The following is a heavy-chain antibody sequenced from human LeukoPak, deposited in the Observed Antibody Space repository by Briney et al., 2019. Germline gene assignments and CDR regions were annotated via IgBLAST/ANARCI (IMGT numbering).Heavy chain of an antibody. V-gene: IGHV3-33*01. CDR3: ARDWENCSSTSCYDNWFDP. CDR2: IWYDGSNK. D-gene: IGHD2-2*01. CDR1: GFTFSSYG. Sequence: PGGSLRLSCAASGFTFSSYGMHWVRQAPGKGLEWVAVIWYDGSNKYYADSVKGRFTISRDNSKNTLYLQMNSLRAEDTAVHYCARDWENCSSTSCYDNWFDPWGQGTLVTVSS. J-gene: IGHJ5*02.